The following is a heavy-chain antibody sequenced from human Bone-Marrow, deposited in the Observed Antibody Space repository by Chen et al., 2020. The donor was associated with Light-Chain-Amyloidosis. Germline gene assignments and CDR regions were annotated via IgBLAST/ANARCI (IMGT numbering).Heavy chain of an antibody. J-gene: IGHJ4*02. CDR1: GFTFSSYS. Sequence: EVQLVASGGGLVKPGGSLRLSCAASGFTFSSYSMNWVRQAPGKGLEWVSSISSSSSYIYYADSVKGRFTIARDNAKNSLYLQMNSLRAEDTAVYYCAREKYSSSGFDYWGQGTLVTVSS. CDR3: AREKYSSSGFDY. D-gene: IGHD6-6*01. CDR2: ISSSSSYI. V-gene: IGHV3-21*01.